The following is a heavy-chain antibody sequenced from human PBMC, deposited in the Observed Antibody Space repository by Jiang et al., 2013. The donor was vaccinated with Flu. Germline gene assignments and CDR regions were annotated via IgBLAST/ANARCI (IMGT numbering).Heavy chain of an antibody. Sequence: VQLVESGGGLVQPGGSLRLSCAASGFTFDTYWMYWVRQAPGKGLAWVSRIKSDGSHTIYADSVKGRFTVYRDNAKNILFLQMSSLRAEDTAVYYCATNPGFWGQGTLVTVSS. J-gene: IGHJ4*02. CDR2: IKSDGSHT. CDR1: GFTFDTYW. V-gene: IGHV3-74*01. CDR3: ATNPGF.